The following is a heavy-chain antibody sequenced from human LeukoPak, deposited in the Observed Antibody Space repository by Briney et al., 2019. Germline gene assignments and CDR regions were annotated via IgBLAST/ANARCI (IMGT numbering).Heavy chain of an antibody. J-gene: IGHJ4*02. V-gene: IGHV3-30*18. CDR2: ISYDGSNK. D-gene: IGHD3-22*01. Sequence: GGSLRLSCAASGFTFSSYGMHWVRQAPGKGLEWVAVISYDGSNKYYADSVKGRFTISRDNSKNTLYLQMNSLRAEDTAVYYCAKSMDNYDSSGYYFDYWGQGTLVTVSS. CDR3: AKSMDNYDSSGYYFDY. CDR1: GFTFSSYG.